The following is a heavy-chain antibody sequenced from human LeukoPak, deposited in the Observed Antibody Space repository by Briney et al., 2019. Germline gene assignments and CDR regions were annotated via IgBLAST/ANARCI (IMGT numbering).Heavy chain of an antibody. CDR2: IYPSDSDT. V-gene: IGHV5-51*01. CDR1: GYSFTTYW. Sequence: GESLKISCKGSGYSFTTYWIGWVRQMPGKGLEWMGIIYPSDSDTRYSPSFQGQVTISADKSIGTAYLQWSSLKASDTAIYYCARHGGMGCSGGSCYYYWGQGTLVTVSS. D-gene: IGHD2-15*01. J-gene: IGHJ4*02. CDR3: ARHGGMGCSGGSCYYY.